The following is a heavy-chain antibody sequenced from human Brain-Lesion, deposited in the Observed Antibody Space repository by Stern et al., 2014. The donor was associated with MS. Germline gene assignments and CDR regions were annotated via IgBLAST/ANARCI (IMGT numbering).Heavy chain of an antibody. CDR2: IFYTGST. CDR1: GGSIGRSSYY. CDR3: ARGAGVFDS. J-gene: IGHJ4*02. V-gene: IGHV4-39*02. D-gene: IGHD6-19*01. Sequence: LQLQESGPGLVKPSETLSLTCTVSGGSIGRSSYYWGWIRQPPGKGLEWIGNIFYTGSTFYDPSLKSRVTISVEPSNNHLSLRLNSVTAADTAVYYCARGAGVFDSWGQGTLVTVSP.